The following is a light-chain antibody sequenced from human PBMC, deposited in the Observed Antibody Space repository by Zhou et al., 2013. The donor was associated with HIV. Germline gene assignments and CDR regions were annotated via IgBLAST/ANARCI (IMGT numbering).Light chain of an antibody. Sequence: EIVLTQSPGTLSLSPGERATLSCRASQSVSSSYLAWYQQKPGQAPRLLIYDASNRATGIPARFSGSGSGTEFTLTISGLQSEDFAIYYCQQYNEWPYTFGQGTKLEIK. CDR1: QSVSSSY. V-gene: IGKV3D-15*01. J-gene: IGKJ2*01. CDR3: QQYNEWPYT. CDR2: DAS.